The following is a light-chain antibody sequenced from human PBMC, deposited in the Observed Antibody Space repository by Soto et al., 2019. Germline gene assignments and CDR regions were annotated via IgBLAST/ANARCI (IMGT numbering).Light chain of an antibody. V-gene: IGKV4-1*01. CDR2: WAS. Sequence: DFVMTQSPDSLAVSLGERATINCKSSQSVLSTSNNKNYLAWFQQKPGQPPKLVIYWASVRASGVPDRFSGSGSGTDFTLTISSLQAEDVAVYYCQQYHSDPITFGQGTRLEIK. CDR3: QQYHSDPIT. CDR1: QSVLSTSNNKNY. J-gene: IGKJ5*01.